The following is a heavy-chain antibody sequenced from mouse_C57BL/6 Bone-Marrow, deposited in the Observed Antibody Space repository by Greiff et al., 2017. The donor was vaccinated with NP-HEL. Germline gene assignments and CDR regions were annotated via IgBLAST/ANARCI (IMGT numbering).Heavy chain of an antibody. Sequence: VQLQQSGPELVKPGASVKIPCKASGYTFTDYNMDWVKQSHGKSLEWIGDINPNNGGTIYNQKFKGKATLTVDKSSSTAYMELRSLTSEDTAVYYCARSPYYYGSSWYFDYWGQGTTLTVSS. CDR3: ARSPYYYGSSWYFDY. CDR2: INPNNGGT. V-gene: IGHV1-18*01. CDR1: GYTFTDYN. J-gene: IGHJ2*01. D-gene: IGHD1-1*01.